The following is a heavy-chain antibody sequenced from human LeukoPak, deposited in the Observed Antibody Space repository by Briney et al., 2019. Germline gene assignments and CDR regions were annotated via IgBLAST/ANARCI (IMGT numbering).Heavy chain of an antibody. D-gene: IGHD1-26*01. CDR2: IIPIFGTV. CDR1: GGTFSSYA. J-gene: IGHJ4*02. CDR3: ARDSMGATASFGY. V-gene: IGHV1-69*13. Sequence: GASVKVSCKASGGTFSSYAISWVRQAPGQGLEWMGGIIPIFGTVNYAQKFQGRVTITADESTSTAYMELSSLRSEDTAVYYCARDSMGATASFGYWGQGTLVTVSS.